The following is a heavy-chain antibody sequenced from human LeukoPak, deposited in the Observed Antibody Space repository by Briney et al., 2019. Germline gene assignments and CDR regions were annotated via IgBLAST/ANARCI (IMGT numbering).Heavy chain of an antibody. V-gene: IGHV3-30*03. CDR1: GFTFSSYG. Sequence: GGSLRLSCAASGFTFSSYGMHWVRQAPGKGLEWVAVISYDGSSKYYADSVKGRFTISRDNSKNTLYLQMNSLRAEDTAVYYCARVGGHYYYGSGSYEVWGQGTLVTVSS. CDR2: ISYDGSSK. J-gene: IGHJ4*02. D-gene: IGHD3-10*01. CDR3: ARVGGHYYYGSGSYEV.